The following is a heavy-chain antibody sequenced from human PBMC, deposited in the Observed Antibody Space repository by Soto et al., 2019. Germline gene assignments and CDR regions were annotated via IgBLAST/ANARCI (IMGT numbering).Heavy chain of an antibody. CDR1: GFTFSSYA. V-gene: IGHV3-30-3*01. D-gene: IGHD3-22*01. CDR2: ISYDGSNK. CDR3: ARDPDSSGYYYVAADY. J-gene: IGHJ4*02. Sequence: PGGSLRLSCAASGFTFSSYAAHWVRQAPGKGLEWVAVISYDGSNKYYADSVKGRFTISRDNSKNTLYLQMNSLRAEDTAVYYCARDPDSSGYYYVAADYWGQGTLVTVSS.